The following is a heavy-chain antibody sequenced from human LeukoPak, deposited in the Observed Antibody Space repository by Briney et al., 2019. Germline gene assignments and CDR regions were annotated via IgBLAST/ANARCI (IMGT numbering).Heavy chain of an antibody. Sequence: GGSLLLSCAASGFTFSSYATSWVRQAPGKGLEWVSAISGSGGSTYYADSVKGRFTISRDNSKNTLYLQMNSLRAEDTAVYYCARKNTYYDFSPGGQGTLVTVSS. V-gene: IGHV3-23*01. J-gene: IGHJ4*02. CDR2: ISGSGGST. CDR1: GFTFSSYA. D-gene: IGHD3-3*01. CDR3: ARKNTYYDFSP.